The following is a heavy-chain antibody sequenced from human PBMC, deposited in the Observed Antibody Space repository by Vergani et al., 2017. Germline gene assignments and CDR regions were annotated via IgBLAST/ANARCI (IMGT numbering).Heavy chain of an antibody. CDR3: AKDLGYCRGDNCYPLLEDHSYYYGMYV. D-gene: IGHD2-15*01. CDR1: GFTFSNYG. J-gene: IGHJ6*02. V-gene: IGHV3-30*02. Sequence: QVQLVESGGGVVQPGGSLRLSCAASGFTFSNYGMYCVRQAPGKGLEWVAFIRYDENNKFYGDSVNGRFTISRDNSKNTLYLRMNSLRPEDTAVYYCAKDLGYCRGDNCYPLLEDHSYYYGMYVWCQGTTVTVSS. CDR2: IRYDENNK.